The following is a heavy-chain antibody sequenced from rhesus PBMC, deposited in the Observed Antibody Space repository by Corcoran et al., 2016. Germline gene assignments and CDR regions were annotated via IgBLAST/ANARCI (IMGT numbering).Heavy chain of an antibody. CDR2: IDPSNSDT. D-gene: IGHD1-44*01. CDR1: GYSFTSFW. CDR3: CLLGGTTFDY. V-gene: IGHV5-2*01. J-gene: IGHJ4*01. Sequence: EAQLVQSGAEVKRPGESLKISCQTSGYSFTSFWINLVRQTPGKGLEWMGAIDPSNSDTRYSPSFQGQVPISADKSISTTFLQWSSLKASDSATYYCCLLGGTTFDYWGQGVLVTVSS.